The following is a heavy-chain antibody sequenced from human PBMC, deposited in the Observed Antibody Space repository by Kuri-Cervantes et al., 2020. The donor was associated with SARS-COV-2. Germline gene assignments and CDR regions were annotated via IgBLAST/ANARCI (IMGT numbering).Heavy chain of an antibody. CDR3: AKGGMTTVTALDWYFDL. Sequence: GGSLRLSCAASGFTFSSYGMHWVRQAPGKGLEWVAVIWYDGSNKYYADPVKGRFTISRDNSKNTLYLQMNSLRAEDTAVYYCAKGGMTTVTALDWYFDLWGHGTLVTVSS. D-gene: IGHD4-17*01. J-gene: IGHJ2*01. CDR1: GFTFSSYG. V-gene: IGHV3-33*06. CDR2: IWYDGSNK.